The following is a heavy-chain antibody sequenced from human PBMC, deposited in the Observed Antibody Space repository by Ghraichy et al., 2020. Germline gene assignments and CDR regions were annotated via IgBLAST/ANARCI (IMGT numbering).Heavy chain of an antibody. CDR2: IYYSGST. J-gene: IGHJ6*02. V-gene: IGHV4-59*01. Sequence: SETLSLTCTVSGGSISSYYWSWIRQPPGKGLEWIGYIYYSGSTNYIPSLKSRVTISVDTSKNQFSLKLSSVTAADTAVYYCVRGTRYYDILTGYFSSGMDVWGQGTTVTVSS. D-gene: IGHD3-9*01. CDR3: VRGTRYYDILTGYFSSGMDV. CDR1: GGSISSYY.